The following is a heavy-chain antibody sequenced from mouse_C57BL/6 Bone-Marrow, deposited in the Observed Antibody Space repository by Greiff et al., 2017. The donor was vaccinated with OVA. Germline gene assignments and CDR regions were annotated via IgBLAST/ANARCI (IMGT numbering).Heavy chain of an antibody. CDR2: INPNTGGT. CDR3: AREIRGSSGYPFAY. Sequence: EVQLQQSGPELVKPGASVKIPCKASGYTFTDYNMDWVKQSHGKSLEWIGDINPNTGGTIYNQKFKGKATLTVDKSSSTAYMELRSLTSEDTAVYYCAREIRGSSGYPFAYWGQGTLVTVSA. D-gene: IGHD3-2*02. CDR1: GYTFTDYN. J-gene: IGHJ3*01. V-gene: IGHV1-18*01.